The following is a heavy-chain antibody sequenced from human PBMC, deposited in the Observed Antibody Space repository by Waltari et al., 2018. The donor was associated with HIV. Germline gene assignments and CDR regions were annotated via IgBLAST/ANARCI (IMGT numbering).Heavy chain of an antibody. CDR3: SKGGY. J-gene: IGHJ4*02. V-gene: IGHV3-7*01. CDR2: IKQDGSEK. CDR1: GFTVRRYW. Sequence: EVKLVESGGGWVQPGGSLRLSWAASGFTVRRYWMSWVAQAPGKGLEWVANIKQDGSEKYYVDSVKSRFTISRDNAKNSLYLQMNRLRAEDTAVYYCSKGGYWGQGTLVTVSS.